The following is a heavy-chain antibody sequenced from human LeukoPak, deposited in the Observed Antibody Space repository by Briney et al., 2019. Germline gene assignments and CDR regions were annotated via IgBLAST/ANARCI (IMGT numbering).Heavy chain of an antibody. CDR2: MNPYNGRT. D-gene: IGHD3-22*01. CDR1: RYTFSSYD. V-gene: IGHV1-8*01. CDR3: ARLSQSPDYYSSGGYYYLGH. Sequence: GASVKVSCKASRYTFSSYDINWVRKAAGQGLEWMGWMNPYNGRTCFAEKYQGRLTMTRDTSISTAYMELSSLRSEDTAVYYCARLSQSPDYYSSGGYYYLGHWRRGTPLTVSS. J-gene: IGHJ4*02.